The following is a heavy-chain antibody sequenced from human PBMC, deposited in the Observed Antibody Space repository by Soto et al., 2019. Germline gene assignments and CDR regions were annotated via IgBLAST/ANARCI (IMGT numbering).Heavy chain of an antibody. CDR2: INHSGST. CDR1: GGSFSGYY. CDR3: ARAGYGMDV. J-gene: IGHJ6*02. V-gene: IGHV4-34*01. Sequence: PETLSLTCAVYGGSFSGYYWSWIRQPPGKGLEWIGEINHSGSTNYNPSLKSRVTISVDTSKNQFSLKLSSVTAADTAVYYCARAGYGMDVWGQGTTVTVSS. D-gene: IGHD3-10*01.